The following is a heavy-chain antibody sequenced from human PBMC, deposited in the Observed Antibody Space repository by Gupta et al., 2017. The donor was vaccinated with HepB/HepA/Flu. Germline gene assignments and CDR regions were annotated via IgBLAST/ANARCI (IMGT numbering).Heavy chain of an antibody. Sequence: QVQLQESGPGLVKPSETLSLTCTVSGDPIRGYYWSWIRQPAGEGLEWIGRIYNNENTNYNPSLKSRVAMSVDTSKNQFSLYLSSVTAADTAVYYCAKGAYTSGWFRFDYWGQGTLVTVSS. V-gene: IGHV4-4*07. CDR3: AKGAYTSGWFRFDY. D-gene: IGHD6-19*01. CDR1: GDPIRGYY. CDR2: IYNNENT. J-gene: IGHJ4*02.